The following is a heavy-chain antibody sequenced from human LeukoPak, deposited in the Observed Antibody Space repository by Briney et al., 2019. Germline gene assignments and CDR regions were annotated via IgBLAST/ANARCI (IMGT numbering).Heavy chain of an antibody. J-gene: IGHJ4*02. D-gene: IGHD3-3*01. CDR1: GITFDDYA. V-gene: IGHV3-9*01. CDR3: AKDWGVVIMKGVFDY. CDR2: ISWNSGSI. Sequence: GRSLRLSCAASGITFDDYAMHWVRQAPGKGLEWVSGISWNSGSIGYADSVKGRFTISRDIAKNSLYLQMNSLRAEDTALYYCAKDWGVVIMKGVFDYWGQGTLVTVSS.